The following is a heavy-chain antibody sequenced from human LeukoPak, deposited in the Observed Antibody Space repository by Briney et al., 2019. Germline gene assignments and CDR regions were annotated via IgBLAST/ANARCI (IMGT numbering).Heavy chain of an antibody. CDR1: GFTFSSYG. CDR3: ARGSLPIAAAGTPGDY. Sequence: GGSLRLSCAASGFTFSSYGMHWVRQAPGKGLEWVSSISSSSSYIYYADSVKGRFTISRDNSKNTLYLQMNSLRAEDTAVYYCARGSLPIAAAGTPGDYWGQGTLVTVSS. V-gene: IGHV3-21*01. CDR2: ISSSSSYI. J-gene: IGHJ4*02. D-gene: IGHD6-13*01.